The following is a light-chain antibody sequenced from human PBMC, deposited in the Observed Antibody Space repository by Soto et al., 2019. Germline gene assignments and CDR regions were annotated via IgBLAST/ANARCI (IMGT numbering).Light chain of an antibody. J-gene: IGLJ1*01. V-gene: IGLV2-14*03. CDR3: CSFTSSSTPGYV. CDR1: ISDVSGYNS. CDR2: DVS. Sequence: QSVLAQPASVSGSPGQSIAISCAGTISDVSGYNSVSWYQQHPGKAPKLMIYDVSNRPSGVSNRFSGSKSVNTAYLTITGLQAEDEADYYCCSFTSSSTPGYVFGTGTKVTVL.